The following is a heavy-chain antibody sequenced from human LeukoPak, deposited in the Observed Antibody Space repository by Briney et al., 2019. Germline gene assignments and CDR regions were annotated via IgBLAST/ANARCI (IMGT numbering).Heavy chain of an antibody. V-gene: IGHV3-48*02. D-gene: IGHD3-10*01. CDR3: ARGVDRGDGFSV. J-gene: IGHJ6*02. CDR1: GFSFNMYS. CDR2: ISSNSDST. Sequence: GGSLRLSCAASGFSFNMYSMNWVRQAPGKGPEWASYISSNSDSTYYADSVKGRFTISRDNAKNSLYLQMNSLRDEDTALYYCARGVDRGDGFSVWGQGTTVTVSS.